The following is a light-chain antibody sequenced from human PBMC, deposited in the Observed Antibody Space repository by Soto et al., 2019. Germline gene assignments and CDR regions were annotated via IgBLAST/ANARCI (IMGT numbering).Light chain of an antibody. CDR2: GAS. Sequence: EIVLTQSPGTLSLSPGERATLSCKASQSVSSNFLAWYKRKPGQDPRLLIYGASYRATDIPYRFSGSGSGTDFTLTITRLEPEDFALYYCQQYGTSPPTFGQGTNVEI. CDR1: QSVSSNF. CDR3: QQYGTSPPT. V-gene: IGKV3-20*01. J-gene: IGKJ1*01.